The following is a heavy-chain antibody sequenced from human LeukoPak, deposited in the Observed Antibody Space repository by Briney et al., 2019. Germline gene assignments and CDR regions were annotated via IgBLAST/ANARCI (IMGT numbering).Heavy chain of an antibody. D-gene: IGHD4-11*01. CDR2: IYYSRST. J-gene: IGHJ5*02. Sequence: SETLSLTCTVSGGSISSYYWSWIPQPPGKGLEWIGYIYYSRSTNYNPSLKSRVAISVDTSKNQFSLKLSSVTAADTAVYYCARAGYSNYEQNWFDPWGQGTLVTVSS. CDR3: ARAGYSNYEQNWFDP. CDR1: GGSISSYY. V-gene: IGHV4-59*01.